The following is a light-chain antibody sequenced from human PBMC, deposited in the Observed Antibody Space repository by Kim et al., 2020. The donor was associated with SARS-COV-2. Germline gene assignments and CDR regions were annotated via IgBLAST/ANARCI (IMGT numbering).Light chain of an antibody. V-gene: IGLV3-1*01. CDR3: QAWHTRLAVHV. Sequence: SYELTQPPSVSVSPGQTASITCSGGMRYRYVCWYQKKPGQSPVLVIYQDNKRPSGIPERFSGSNSGSTATLTISETQAIDEADYYCQAWHTRLAVHVFGTGTKVTVL. CDR2: QDN. J-gene: IGLJ1*01. CDR1: MRYRY.